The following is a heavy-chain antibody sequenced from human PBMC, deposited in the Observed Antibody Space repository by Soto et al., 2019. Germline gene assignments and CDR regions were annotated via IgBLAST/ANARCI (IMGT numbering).Heavy chain of an antibody. CDR1: GFTFINYA. V-gene: IGHV3-23*01. J-gene: IGHJ4*02. CDR2: ISGNGANT. D-gene: IGHD6-19*01. CDR3: AKDYGSSRYFFDY. Sequence: GGSLRLSCAASGFTFINYAMTWVRQAPGEGLEWVSTISGNGANTHYADSVKGRFSISRDNSKNTLYIQMNSLRADDTAVYYCAKDYGSSRYFFDYWGQGALGTAPQ.